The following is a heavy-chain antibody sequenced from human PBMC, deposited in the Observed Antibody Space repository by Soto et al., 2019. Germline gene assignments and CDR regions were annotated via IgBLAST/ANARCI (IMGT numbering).Heavy chain of an antibody. CDR3: ARWGTTGGLDV. CDR2: TSYDGSNK. V-gene: IGHV3-33*05. CDR1: GFTFRSYV. D-gene: IGHD3-16*01. J-gene: IGHJ1*01. Sequence: QVQLVESGGGVVQPGTSRRLSCVGSGFTFRSYVIHWVRQAPGKGLEWVALTSYDGSNKDYGDSVKGRFTISRDNSRNTVELQMASLRREDTALYYCARWGTTGGLDVWGQGTLVSVSS.